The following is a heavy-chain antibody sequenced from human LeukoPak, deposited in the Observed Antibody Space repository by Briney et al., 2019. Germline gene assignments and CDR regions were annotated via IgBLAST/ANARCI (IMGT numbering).Heavy chain of an antibody. CDR1: GGSVGSGSYY. J-gene: IGHJ6*02. Sequence: RPSETLSLTCTVSGGSVGSGSYYWSWIRQPPGKGLEWIGYIYYSGSTNYNPSLKSRVTISVDTSKNQFSLKLSSVTAADTAVYYCARDPGITIFGVVIPRYGMDVWGQGTTVTVSS. D-gene: IGHD3-3*01. V-gene: IGHV4-61*01. CDR3: ARDPGITIFGVVIPRYGMDV. CDR2: IYYSGST.